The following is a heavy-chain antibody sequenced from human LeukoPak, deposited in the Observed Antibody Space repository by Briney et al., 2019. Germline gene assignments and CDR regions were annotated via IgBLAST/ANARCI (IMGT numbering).Heavy chain of an antibody. J-gene: IGHJ5*02. D-gene: IGHD5-18*01. Sequence: ASVKVSCKVSGYTLTELSMHWMRQAPGKGLEWMGGFDPEDGETIYAQKFQGRVTMTEDTSTDTAYMELSSLRSEDTAVYYCASSGYSYGYDNWLDPWGQRTLVTVSS. V-gene: IGHV1-24*01. CDR1: GYTLTELS. CDR2: FDPEDGET. CDR3: ASSGYSYGYDNWLDP.